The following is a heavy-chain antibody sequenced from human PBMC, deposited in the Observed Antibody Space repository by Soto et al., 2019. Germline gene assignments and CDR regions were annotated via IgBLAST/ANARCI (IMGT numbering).Heavy chain of an antibody. Sequence: GGSLRLSCAASGFTFSSYSMNWVRQAPGKGPEWVSYISSSSSTIYYADSVKGRFTISRDNSKNTLYLQMNSLRAEDTAVYYCAKLPPGETKTYYYMDVWGKGTTVTVSS. J-gene: IGHJ6*03. CDR1: GFTFSSYS. CDR2: ISSSSSTI. V-gene: IGHV3-48*01. D-gene: IGHD2-21*01. CDR3: AKLPPGETKTYYYMDV.